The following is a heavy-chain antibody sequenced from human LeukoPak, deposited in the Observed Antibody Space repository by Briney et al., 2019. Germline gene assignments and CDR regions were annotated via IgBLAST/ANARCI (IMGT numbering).Heavy chain of an antibody. V-gene: IGHV1-18*01. CDR1: GYTLNSFG. Sequence: ASVKVSCKASGYTLNSFGISWVRQAPGQGLEWMGWTSPYDDNPEYAKKFQGRVTMTTDTSTSTAYMELRSLRPDDTAMYYCAKVDPPIIAGARGDAFEIWGQGTLVTVSS. CDR2: TSPYDDNP. J-gene: IGHJ3*02. CDR3: AKVDPPIIAGARGDAFEI. D-gene: IGHD1-26*01.